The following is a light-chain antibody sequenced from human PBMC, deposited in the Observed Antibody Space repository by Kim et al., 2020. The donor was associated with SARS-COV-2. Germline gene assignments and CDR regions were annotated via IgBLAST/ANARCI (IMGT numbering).Light chain of an antibody. J-gene: IGLJ3*02. CDR1: SSDVGGYNY. V-gene: IGLV2-8*01. CDR3: SSYAGSNRGV. Sequence: QSALTQPPSASGSPGQSVTISCTGTSSDVGGYNYVSWYQQHPGKAPKLMIYEVSKRPSGVPDRFSGSKSGNTASLTVSGLQAEDEADYYCSSYAGSNRGVFGGGTPLTVL. CDR2: EVS.